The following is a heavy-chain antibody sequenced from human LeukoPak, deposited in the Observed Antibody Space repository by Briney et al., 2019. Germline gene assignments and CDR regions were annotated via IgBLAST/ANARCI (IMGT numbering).Heavy chain of an antibody. D-gene: IGHD5-24*01. Sequence: SETLSLTCAVYGGSFSGYYWSWIRQPPGKGLEWIGEINHSGSTNYNPSLKSRVTISVDTSKNQFSLKLSSVTAADTAVYYCARVGRDGYNYRGYFDYWGQGTLVTVSS. V-gene: IGHV4-34*01. J-gene: IGHJ4*02. CDR3: ARVGRDGYNYRGYFDY. CDR2: INHSGST. CDR1: GGSFSGYY.